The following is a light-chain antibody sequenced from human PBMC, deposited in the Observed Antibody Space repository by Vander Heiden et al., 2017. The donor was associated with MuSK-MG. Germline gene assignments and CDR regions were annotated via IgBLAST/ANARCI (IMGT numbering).Light chain of an antibody. CDR1: GSDIGAYNF. CDR3: SSYTTSRTGV. V-gene: IGLV2-14*03. Sequence: QSALSQPASVSGSPGRSITSSCTGTGSDIGAYNFVSWYQHHPGNAPKLLIYDMTHRPSGVSSRFSATKSGITASLTISGLQAEDEADYYCSSYTTSRTGVFGGGTKVTVL. CDR2: DMT. J-gene: IGLJ3*02.